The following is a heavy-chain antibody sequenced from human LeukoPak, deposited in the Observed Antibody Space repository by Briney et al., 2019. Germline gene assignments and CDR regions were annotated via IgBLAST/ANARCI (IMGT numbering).Heavy chain of an antibody. D-gene: IGHD2-2*02. CDR1: GGSISSYY. CDR3: ARGIVVVPAAIIEFYFDY. Sequence: SETLSLTCTASGGSISSYYWNWIRQPAGKGLEWISRIYTSGSTNYNPSLKSRLIMSVDTYKNKFSLKLSSVSAADTAVYYCARGIVVVPAAIIEFYFDYWGQGTLVTVSS. J-gene: IGHJ4*02. CDR2: IYTSGST. V-gene: IGHV4-4*07.